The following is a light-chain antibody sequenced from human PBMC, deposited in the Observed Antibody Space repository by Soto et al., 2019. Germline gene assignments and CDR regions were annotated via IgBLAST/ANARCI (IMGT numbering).Light chain of an antibody. V-gene: IGKV3-20*01. CDR2: VAS. Sequence: EIVLTQSPGILSLSPGERATLSCRANDILSSGFLAWYQQRRGQAPRLLIYVASTRATGIPGRFSGGGSETDFILTISRVEPEDFAMYYCQHYENSPITSGPGTRLEIK. J-gene: IGKJ5*01. CDR3: QHYENSPIT. CDR1: DILSSGF.